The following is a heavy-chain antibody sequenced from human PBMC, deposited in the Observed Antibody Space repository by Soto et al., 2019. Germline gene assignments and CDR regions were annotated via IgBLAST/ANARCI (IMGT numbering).Heavy chain of an antibody. Sequence: PSETLSLTCAVYGGSFSGYYWSWTRQPPGKGLEWIGEINHSGSTNYNPSLKSRVTISVDTSKNQFSLKLSSVTAADTAVYYCARAIPYYDYVWGSSHAKNWFDPWGQGTLVTVSS. CDR1: GGSFSGYY. J-gene: IGHJ5*02. V-gene: IGHV4-34*01. D-gene: IGHD3-16*01. CDR2: INHSGST. CDR3: ARAIPYYDYVWGSSHAKNWFDP.